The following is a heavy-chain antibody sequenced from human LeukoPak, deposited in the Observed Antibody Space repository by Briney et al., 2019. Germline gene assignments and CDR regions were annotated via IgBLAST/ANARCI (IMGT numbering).Heavy chain of an antibody. CDR1: GFTVSSNY. V-gene: IGHV3-53*05. D-gene: IGHD2-2*02. CDR3: AKLVLDCSSTSCYTDDY. CDR2: IYSCGST. J-gene: IGHJ4*02. Sequence: GGSLRLSCAASGFTVSSNYMSWVRQAPGKGLEWVSVIYSCGSTYYADSVKGRFTISRDNSKNTLYLQMNSLRAEDTAVYYCAKLVLDCSSTSCYTDDYWGQGTLVTVSS.